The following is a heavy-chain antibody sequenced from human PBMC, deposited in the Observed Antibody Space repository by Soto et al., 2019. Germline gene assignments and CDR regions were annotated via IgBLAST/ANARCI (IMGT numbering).Heavy chain of an antibody. CDR2: IYYSGST. Sequence: SETLSLTCTVSGGSISSYYWSWIRQPPGKGLEWIGYIYYSGSTNYNPSLKSRVTISVDTSKNQFSLKLSSVTAADTAVYYCARVFFGYDLSFDYWGQGTLVTVSS. CDR1: GGSISSYY. V-gene: IGHV4-59*01. J-gene: IGHJ4*02. CDR3: ARVFFGYDLSFDY. D-gene: IGHD5-12*01.